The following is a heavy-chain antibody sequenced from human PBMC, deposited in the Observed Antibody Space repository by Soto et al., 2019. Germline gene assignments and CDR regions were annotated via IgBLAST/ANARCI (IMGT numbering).Heavy chain of an antibody. V-gene: IGHV3-64*01. J-gene: IGHJ6*03. Sequence: EVQLAESGGGLAQPGGSLRLSCAASGFTLSGYAMDWVRQAPGKGLEYVSGISSNGVGTYYANSVQGRFSISRDNSKNTVYLQTGSLRPEDMAVYYCARRARPDFYYMDVWGNGTTVTVS. CDR3: ARRARPDFYYMDV. D-gene: IGHD6-6*01. CDR1: GFTLSGYA. CDR2: ISSNGVGT.